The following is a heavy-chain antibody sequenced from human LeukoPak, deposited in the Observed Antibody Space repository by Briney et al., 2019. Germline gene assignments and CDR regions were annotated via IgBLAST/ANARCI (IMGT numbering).Heavy chain of an antibody. J-gene: IGHJ4*02. CDR2: ISGSGGST. Sequence: GGSLRLACAASGFTFSSYAMSWVRQAPGKGLEWVSAISGSGGSTYYADSVKGRFTISRDNSKNTLYLQMNSLRAEDTAVYYCAKDLYSSGWYPMSYWGQGTLVTVSS. CDR3: AKDLYSSGWYPMSY. CDR1: GFTFSSYA. V-gene: IGHV3-23*01. D-gene: IGHD6-19*01.